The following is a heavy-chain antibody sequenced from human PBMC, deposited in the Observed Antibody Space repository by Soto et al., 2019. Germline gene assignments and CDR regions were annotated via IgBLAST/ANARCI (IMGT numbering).Heavy chain of an antibody. Sequence: QLQLQKSGPGLVKPSETLSLTCTVSGGSISSSSYYWGWIRQPPGKGLEWIGSIYYSGSTYYNPSLKSRVTISVDTSKNQFSLKLSSVTAADTAVYYCARQGLYSGYEWVDYWGQGTLVTVSS. J-gene: IGHJ4*02. D-gene: IGHD5-12*01. CDR3: ARQGLYSGYEWVDY. V-gene: IGHV4-39*01. CDR2: IYYSGST. CDR1: GGSISSSSYY.